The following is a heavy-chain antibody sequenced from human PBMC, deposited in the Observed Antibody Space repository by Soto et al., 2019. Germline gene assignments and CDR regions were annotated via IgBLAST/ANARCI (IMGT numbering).Heavy chain of an antibody. Sequence: QITLRESGPTLVKPTQTLTLTCTFSGFSLSTSGVGVGWIRQPPGKALEWLALVYWDDDKRYSPSLESRLTITKATSKTQVVLTMTNMDPVDTATYYCAHILRFRGSWSSPNWFDPWGQGTLVTVSS. V-gene: IGHV2-5*02. J-gene: IGHJ5*02. CDR1: GFSLSTSGVG. D-gene: IGHD3-10*01. CDR2: VYWDDDK. CDR3: AHILRFRGSWSSPNWFDP.